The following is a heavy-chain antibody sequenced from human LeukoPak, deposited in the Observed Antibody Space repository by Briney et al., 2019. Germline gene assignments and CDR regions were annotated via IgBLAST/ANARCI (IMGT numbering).Heavy chain of an antibody. J-gene: IGHJ3*02. Sequence: PGRSLRLSCAASGFTFSSYGMHWVRQAPGKGLEWVAVIWYDGSNKYYADSVKGRFTISRDNSKNTVSLQMNSLRAEDTAVYYCAKSSGYIDAFDIWGQGTMVTVSS. CDR2: IWYDGSNK. V-gene: IGHV3-33*06. D-gene: IGHD3-22*01. CDR1: GFTFSSYG. CDR3: AKSSGYIDAFDI.